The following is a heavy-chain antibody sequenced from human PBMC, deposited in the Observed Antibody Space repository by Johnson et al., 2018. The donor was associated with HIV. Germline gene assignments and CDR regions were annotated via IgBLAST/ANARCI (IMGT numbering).Heavy chain of an antibody. V-gene: IGHV3-30*02. CDR2: IRYDGSNK. CDR1: GFTFSSYG. D-gene: IGHD6-6*01. CDR3: AKGQYSSSPCAFDI. Sequence: QVQLVESGGGVVQPGGSLRLSCAASGFTFSSYGMHWVRQAPGKGLEWVAFIRYDGSNKYYTDSVKGRLPISRDNSKNTLYLQMGSLRAEDMAVYYCAKGQYSSSPCAFDIWGQGTMVTVSS. J-gene: IGHJ3*02.